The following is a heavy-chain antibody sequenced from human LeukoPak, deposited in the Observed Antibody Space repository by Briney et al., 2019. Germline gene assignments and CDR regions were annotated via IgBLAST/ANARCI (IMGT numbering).Heavy chain of an antibody. Sequence: ASVKVSCKASGYTFTGYYMHWVRQAPGQGLEWMGWINPNSGGTNYAQKFQGRVTMTRDTSISTAYMELSRLRSDDTAVYYCARAGWWTSYYGMDVWGQGATVTVSS. CDR3: ARAGWWTSYYGMDV. J-gene: IGHJ6*02. D-gene: IGHD2-15*01. CDR2: INPNSGGT. CDR1: GYTFTGYY. V-gene: IGHV1-2*02.